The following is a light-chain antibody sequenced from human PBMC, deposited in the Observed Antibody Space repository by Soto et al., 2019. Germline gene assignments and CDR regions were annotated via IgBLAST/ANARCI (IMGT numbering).Light chain of an antibody. J-gene: IGKJ5*01. Sequence: EIVMTQSPATLSVSQGERATLSCRASQSVSSKLAWYQQKPGQAPRLLIYGASTRATGIPARFSGSGSGTEFALTISSLQSEDFAVYYCQQYNNWPITFGQGTRLEI. CDR3: QQYNNWPIT. V-gene: IGKV3-15*01. CDR1: QSVSSK. CDR2: GAS.